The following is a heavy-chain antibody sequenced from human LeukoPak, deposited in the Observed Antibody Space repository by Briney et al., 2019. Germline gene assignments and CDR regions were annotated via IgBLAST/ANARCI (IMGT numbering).Heavy chain of an antibody. CDR2: ISGSGRST. Sequence: PGGSLRLSCAASGFSFTSYAMNWVRPAPGKGLEWVSAISGSGRSTYSADSVRGRFTTSRDNAKNTLYLQMNSLRAEDTAVYYCARGKSGSYGLEDYLGHGTLVTVSS. D-gene: IGHD1-26*01. J-gene: IGHJ4*01. CDR3: ARGKSGSYGLEDY. CDR1: GFSFTSYA. V-gene: IGHV3-23*01.